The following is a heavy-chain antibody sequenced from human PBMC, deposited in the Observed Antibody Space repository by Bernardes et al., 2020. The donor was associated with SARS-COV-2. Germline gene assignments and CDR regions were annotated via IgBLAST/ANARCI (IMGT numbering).Heavy chain of an antibody. CDR1: GFTFTSSA. CDR3: AAATLHYDSSGYYSENWFDP. CDR2: IVVGSGHT. Sequence: SVKVSCKASGFTFTSSAVQWVRQARGHRLAWIGWIVVGSGHTNYAQKFQERVTITRDMSTSTAYMELSSLRSEDTAVYYCAAATLHYDSSGYYSENWFDPWGQGTLVTVSS. V-gene: IGHV1-58*01. J-gene: IGHJ5*02. D-gene: IGHD3-22*01.